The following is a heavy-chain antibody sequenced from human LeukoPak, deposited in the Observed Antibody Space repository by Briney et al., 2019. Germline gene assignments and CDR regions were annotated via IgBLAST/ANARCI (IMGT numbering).Heavy chain of an antibody. CDR2: ISSSGYI. Sequence: GGSLRLSCAASGFTFDDYSMNWVRQAPGKGLEWVSFISSSGYIFYADSMKGRFTISRGNAKNSLYLQMSSLRAEDTAVYYCARGWGYSGYDYGDWGQGTLVTVSS. D-gene: IGHD5-12*01. V-gene: IGHV3-21*04. J-gene: IGHJ4*02. CDR3: ARGWGYSGYDYGD. CDR1: GFTFDDYS.